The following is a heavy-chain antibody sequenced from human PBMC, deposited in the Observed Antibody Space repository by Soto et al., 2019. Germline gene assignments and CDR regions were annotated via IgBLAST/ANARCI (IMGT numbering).Heavy chain of an antibody. J-gene: IGHJ5*02. Sequence: EVQLLESGGGLVQPGGSLRLSCAASGFTFSDYAMSWVRQAPGKGLEWVSGISGSGGSTYYADSVKGRFTISRDNTKNTLYMEMNSLRAEDTAVYYCAKDSVVVPGAPPGWLDPWGPGTVVTVSS. CDR3: AKDSVVVPGAPPGWLDP. CDR1: GFTFSDYA. V-gene: IGHV3-23*01. D-gene: IGHD2-2*01. CDR2: ISGSGGST.